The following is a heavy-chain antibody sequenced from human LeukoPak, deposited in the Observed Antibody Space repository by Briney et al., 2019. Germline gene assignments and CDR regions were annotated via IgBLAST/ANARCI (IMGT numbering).Heavy chain of an antibody. CDR1: GYTFTGYY. Sequence: ASVKVSCKASGYTFTGYYMHWVRQAPGQGLEWMGWINPNSGGTNYAQKFQGRVTMTRDTSISTAYMELSSLRSEDTAVYYCARRYSYGYRYYYYMDVWGKGTTVTISS. V-gene: IGHV1-2*02. J-gene: IGHJ6*03. D-gene: IGHD5-18*01. CDR2: INPNSGGT. CDR3: ARRYSYGYRYYYYMDV.